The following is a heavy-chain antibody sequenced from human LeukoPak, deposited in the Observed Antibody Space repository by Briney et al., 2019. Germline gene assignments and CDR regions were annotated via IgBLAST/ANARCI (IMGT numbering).Heavy chain of an antibody. CDR2: IYYSGST. J-gene: IGHJ4*02. Sequence: SETLSLTCTVSGGSISSSSYYWGWIRQPPGKGLEWIGSIYYSGSTYYNPSLKSRVTISVDTSKNQFSLKLSSVTAADTAVYYCARYRPLLWFGDHSPDWVQGTLVTVSS. CDR3: ARYRPLLWFGDHSPD. CDR1: GGSISSSSYY. D-gene: IGHD3-10*01. V-gene: IGHV4-39*07.